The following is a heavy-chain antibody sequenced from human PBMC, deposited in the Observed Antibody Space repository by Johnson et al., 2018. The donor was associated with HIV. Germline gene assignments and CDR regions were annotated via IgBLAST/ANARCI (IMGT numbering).Heavy chain of an antibody. CDR3: ARLPYSGDEDAFDI. V-gene: IGHV3-74*02. Sequence: VQLVESGGGVVRPGGSLRLSCAASGFILSSYWMHWVRQVPGKGLEWVAFIRYDGSSTSYADSVKGRFTISRDNAKNTLYLQMNSLRAEDTAAYYCARLPYSGDEDAFDIWGQGTMVTVSS. J-gene: IGHJ3*02. D-gene: IGHD6-13*01. CDR2: IRYDGSST. CDR1: GFILSSYW.